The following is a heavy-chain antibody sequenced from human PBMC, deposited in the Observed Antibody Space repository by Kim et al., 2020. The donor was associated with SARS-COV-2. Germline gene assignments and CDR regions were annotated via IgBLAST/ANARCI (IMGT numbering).Heavy chain of an antibody. J-gene: IGHJ6*02. V-gene: IGHV3-23*01. CDR2: ISGSGGST. Sequence: GGSLRLSCAASGFTFSSYAMSWVRQAPGKGLEWVSAISGSGGSTYYADSVKGRFTISRDNSKNTLYLQMNSLRAEDTAVYYCAKDLDLTAMVVYYYYYGMDVWGQGTTVTVSS. CDR3: AKDLDLTAMVVYYYYYGMDV. CDR1: GFTFSSYA. D-gene: IGHD5-18*01.